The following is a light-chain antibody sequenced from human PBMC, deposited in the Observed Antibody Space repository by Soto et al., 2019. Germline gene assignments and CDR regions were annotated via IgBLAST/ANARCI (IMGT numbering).Light chain of an antibody. J-gene: IGLJ2*01. CDR3: SSYTSSSTLV. CDR1: SSDVGGYNY. V-gene: IGLV2-14*01. Sequence: QSALTQPASVSGSPGQSITISCTGTSSDVGGYNYVSWYQQHPGKAPKLMIYEVSNRPSGVSNRFSGSKSGNTASLTISGPPAEDEAEYYCSSYTSSSTLVFGGGTKLTVL. CDR2: EVS.